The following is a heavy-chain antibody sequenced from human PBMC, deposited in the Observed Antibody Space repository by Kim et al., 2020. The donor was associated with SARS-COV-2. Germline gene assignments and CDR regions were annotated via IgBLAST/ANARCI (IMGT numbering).Heavy chain of an antibody. CDR1: GFTFSSYG. CDR2: ISYDGRNK. CDR3: AKDHDYGDYGGFDY. D-gene: IGHD4-17*01. Sequence: GGSLRLSCAASGFTFSSYGMHWVRQAPGKGLEWVAGISYDGRNKYYADSVKGRFTISRDNSKNTLYLQMNSLRAEDTAVYYCAKDHDYGDYGGFDYWCQGTLVSVSS. V-gene: IGHV3-30*18. J-gene: IGHJ4*02.